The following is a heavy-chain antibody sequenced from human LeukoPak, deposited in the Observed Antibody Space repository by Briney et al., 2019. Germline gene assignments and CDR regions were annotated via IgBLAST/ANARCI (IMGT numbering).Heavy chain of an antibody. CDR3: AIWSPYYFDY. D-gene: IGHD3-3*01. Sequence: GGSLRLSCAASGFTFSSYGMHWVRQAPGKGLEWVAVIWYDGSDKYYADSVKGRFTISADKSINTAYLQWSSLKASDTAMYYCAIWSPYYFDYWGRGTLVTVSS. J-gene: IGHJ4*02. V-gene: IGHV3-33*01. CDR2: IWYDGSDK. CDR1: GFTFSSYG.